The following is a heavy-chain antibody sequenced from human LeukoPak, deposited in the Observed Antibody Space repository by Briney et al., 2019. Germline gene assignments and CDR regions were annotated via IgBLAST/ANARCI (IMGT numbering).Heavy chain of an antibody. CDR3: ARDRAAVN. D-gene: IGHD6-13*01. J-gene: IGHJ4*02. V-gene: IGHV3-53*01. CDR1: GFTFSSYA. CDR2: IYRGGGT. Sequence: PGGSLRLSCAASGFTFSSYAMNWVRQAPGKGLEYVSVIYRGGGTYYADSVKGRFTLSKDNSKNTLYLQMNSLRVEDTAVYYCARDRAAVNWGQGTLVTVSS.